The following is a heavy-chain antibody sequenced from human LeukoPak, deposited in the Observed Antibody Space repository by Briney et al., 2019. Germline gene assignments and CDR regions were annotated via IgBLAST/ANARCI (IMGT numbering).Heavy chain of an antibody. Sequence: GGSLRLSCAASGFTFSSYAMSWVRQAPGKGLEWVSAISGSGGSTYYADSVKGRFTISRDNSKNTLYLQMNSLRAEDTAVYYCAKDPSGGMIVVVITAFHIWGQGTMVTVSS. CDR3: AKDPSGGMIVVVITAFHI. J-gene: IGHJ3*02. D-gene: IGHD3-22*01. CDR1: GFTFSSYA. CDR2: ISGSGGST. V-gene: IGHV3-23*01.